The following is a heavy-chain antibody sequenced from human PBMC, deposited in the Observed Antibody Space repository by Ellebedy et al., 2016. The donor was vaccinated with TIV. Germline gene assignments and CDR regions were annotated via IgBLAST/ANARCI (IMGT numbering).Heavy chain of an antibody. V-gene: IGHV4-39*07. D-gene: IGHD2-15*01. CDR2: IYYSGST. CDR3: ARGRRRYCSGGSCYSNAEYFQH. Sequence: MPSETLSLTCTVSGGSISSSSYYWGWIRQPPGKGLEWIGSIYYSGSTYYNPSLKSRVTISVDTSKNQFSLKLSSVTAADTAVYYCARGRRRYCSGGSCYSNAEYFQHWGQGTLVTVSS. CDR1: GGSISSSSYY. J-gene: IGHJ1*01.